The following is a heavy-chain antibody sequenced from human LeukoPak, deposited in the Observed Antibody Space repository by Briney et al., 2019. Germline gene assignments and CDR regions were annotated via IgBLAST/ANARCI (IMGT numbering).Heavy chain of an antibody. V-gene: IGHV1-46*01. CDR2: INPSGGST. Sequence: APSVKVSCKAAGYIFTNHYMHWVRQAPGQGLEWMGLINPSGGSTLYAEKFRGRIIMTRDMSTATDYMELSSLRSEDTAVYYCARDNSIADRGWWFDPWGQGTLVTVSS. CDR1: GYIFTNHY. CDR3: ARDNSIADRGWWFDP. D-gene: IGHD4-23*01. J-gene: IGHJ5*02.